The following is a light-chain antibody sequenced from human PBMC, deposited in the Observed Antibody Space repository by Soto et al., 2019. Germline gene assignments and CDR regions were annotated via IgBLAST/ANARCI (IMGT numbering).Light chain of an antibody. Sequence: DVVMTQSPLSLPVTLGQPASISCKSSQSLLYTDGNTYLHWFQQRPGQSPRRLIYKVSNRDSGVPDRFSGSGSGTDFTLKISRVEADDVGVYYCMQGTHWPRTFGKGTKLEIK. CDR2: KVS. CDR1: QSLLYTDGNTY. CDR3: MQGTHWPRT. J-gene: IGKJ2*01. V-gene: IGKV2-30*01.